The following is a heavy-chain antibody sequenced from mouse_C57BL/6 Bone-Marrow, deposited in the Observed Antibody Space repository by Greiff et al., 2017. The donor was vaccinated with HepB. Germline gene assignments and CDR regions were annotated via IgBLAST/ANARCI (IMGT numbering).Heavy chain of an antibody. J-gene: IGHJ2*01. CDR1: GYAFTNYL. CDR2: INPGSGGT. CDR3: ARRVFITTVVAPFDY. V-gene: IGHV1-54*01. Sequence: VQLQHSGAELVRPGTSVKVSCKASGYAFTNYLIEWVKQRPGQGLEWIGVINPGSGGTNYNEKFKGKATLTADKSSSTAYMQLSSLTSEDSAVYFCARRVFITTVVAPFDYWGQGTTLTVSS. D-gene: IGHD1-1*01.